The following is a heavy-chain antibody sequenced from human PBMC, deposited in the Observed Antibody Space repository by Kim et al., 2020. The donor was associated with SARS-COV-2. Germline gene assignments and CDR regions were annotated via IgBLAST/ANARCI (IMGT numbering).Heavy chain of an antibody. Sequence: GGSLRLSCAGSGFPFSRHAMSWVRQAPGKGLEWVAAIRDGGGTYHTTSGKCGFGISRDNCDNTLFLQMTTLRIEKTALTVCVLGRSYFRAYWGQG. CDR3: VLGRSYFRAY. J-gene: IGHJ4*02. D-gene: IGHD1-26*01. CDR1: GFPFSRHA. CDR2: IRDGGGT. V-gene: IGHV3-23*01.